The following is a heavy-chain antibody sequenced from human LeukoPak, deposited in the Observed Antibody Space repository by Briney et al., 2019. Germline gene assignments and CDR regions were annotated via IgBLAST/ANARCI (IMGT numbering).Heavy chain of an antibody. D-gene: IGHD3-22*01. CDR2: ISGSGGST. J-gene: IGHJ4*02. Sequence: GGSLRLSCAASGFTFSSYGMSWVRQAPGKGLEWVSAISGSGGSTYYADSVKGRFTISRDSSKNTLYLQMNSLRAEDTAVYYCAKLADSSGYYHPTYYFDYWGQGTLVTVSS. CDR1: GFTFSSYG. V-gene: IGHV3-23*01. CDR3: AKLADSSGYYHPTYYFDY.